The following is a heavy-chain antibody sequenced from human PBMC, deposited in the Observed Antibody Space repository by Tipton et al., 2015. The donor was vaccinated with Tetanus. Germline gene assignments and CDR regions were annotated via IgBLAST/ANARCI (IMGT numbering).Heavy chain of an antibody. CDR3: AKDLGYGGSWRRYYFDH. J-gene: IGHJ4*02. CDR2: ISGSGSTK. D-gene: IGHD6-13*01. Sequence: GSLRLSCAASGFTFDYYDMSWVRQAPGKGLEWVSTISGSGSTKYFADSVKGRFTISRDTSNNTLFLQMSSLRADDTAVYYCAKDLGYGGSWRRYYFDHWGQGALVTVSS. CDR1: GFTFDYYD. V-gene: IGHV3-23*01.